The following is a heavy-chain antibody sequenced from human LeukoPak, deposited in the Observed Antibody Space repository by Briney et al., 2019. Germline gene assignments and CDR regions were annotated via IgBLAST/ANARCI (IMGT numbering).Heavy chain of an antibody. V-gene: IGHV3-48*01. CDR3: VRVKGTYFDF. D-gene: IGHD1-1*01. Sequence: GGSLRLSCAASGFPFSSYSMNWVRQAPGKGLEWVSYISASGSNIYYLDSVKGRFTVSRDNATNSLFLQMDRPRTEDTAVYYCVRVKGTYFDFWGQGTLVTVSS. J-gene: IGHJ4*02. CDR1: GFPFSSYS. CDR2: ISASGSNI.